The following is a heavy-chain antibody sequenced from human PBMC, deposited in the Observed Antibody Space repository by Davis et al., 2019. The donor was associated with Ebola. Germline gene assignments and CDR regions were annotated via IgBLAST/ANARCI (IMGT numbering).Heavy chain of an antibody. J-gene: IGHJ4*02. Sequence: PSETLSLTCAVSGGSISSGGYSWSWIRQPPGKGLEWIGYIYHSGSTYYNPSLKSRVTISVDRSKNQFSLKLSSVTAADTAVYYCARKRLRVGEPFDYWGQGTLVTVSS. V-gene: IGHV4-30-2*01. CDR1: GGSISSGGYS. CDR3: ARKRLRVGEPFDY. CDR2: IYHSGST. D-gene: IGHD3-16*01.